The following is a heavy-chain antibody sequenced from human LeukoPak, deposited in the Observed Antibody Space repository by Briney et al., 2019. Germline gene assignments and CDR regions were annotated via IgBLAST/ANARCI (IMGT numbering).Heavy chain of an antibody. D-gene: IGHD2-2*01. V-gene: IGHV1-2*02. CDR2: INPNSGGT. CDR3: AREGIVVPAAMGGIDY. Sequence: ASVKVSCKASGYSFNSYAINWVRQAPGQGLEWMGWINPNSGGTNYAQKFQGRVTMTRDTSISTAYMELSRLRSDDTAVYYCAREGIVVPAAMGGIDYWGQGTLVTVSS. J-gene: IGHJ4*02. CDR1: GYSFNSYA.